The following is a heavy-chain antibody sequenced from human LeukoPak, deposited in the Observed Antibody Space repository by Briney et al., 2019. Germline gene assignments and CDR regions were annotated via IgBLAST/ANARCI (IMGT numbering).Heavy chain of an antibody. CDR2: IYWNDDK. J-gene: IGHJ3*01. CDR1: GFSHSTSGVG. D-gene: IGHD3-3*01. V-gene: IGHV2-5*01. CDR3: AHINDFWSGYVSAFDV. Sequence: SGPTLVKPTQTLTLTCTFSGFSHSTSGVGVGWIRQPPGKALQWLALIYWNDDKRYSPSLKSRLTITKDTSKNQVVLTMTNMDPVDTATYFCAHINDFWSGYVSAFDVWGQGTLVTVSS.